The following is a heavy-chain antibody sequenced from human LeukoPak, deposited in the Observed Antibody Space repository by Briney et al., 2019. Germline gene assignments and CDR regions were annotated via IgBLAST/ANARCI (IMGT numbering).Heavy chain of an antibody. CDR2: IIPIFGTT. CDR1: GGTFNNIV. V-gene: IGHV1-69*06. CDR3: ARIVGATGGES. Sequence: SVTVSCKASGGTFNNIVISWVRQAPGQGLELMGGIIPIFGTTHYAQKFQGRVTISADKSTSTAYMELSSLRSEDTAVYYCARIVGATGGESWGQGTMVTVSS. J-gene: IGHJ3*01. D-gene: IGHD1-26*01.